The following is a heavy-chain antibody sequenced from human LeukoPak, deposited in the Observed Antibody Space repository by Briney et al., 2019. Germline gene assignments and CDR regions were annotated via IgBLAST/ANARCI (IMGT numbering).Heavy chain of an antibody. J-gene: IGHJ4*02. CDR3: AGKNYYDSSGQDY. D-gene: IGHD3-22*01. CDR2: ISSSGSTI. CDR1: GFTFSDYY. Sequence: PGGSLRLSCAASGFTFSDYYMSWIRQAPGKGLEWVSYISSSGSTIYYADSVKGRFTISRDNAKNSLYLQMNSLRAEDTAVYYCAGKNYYDSSGQDYWGQGTLVTVSS. V-gene: IGHV3-11*04.